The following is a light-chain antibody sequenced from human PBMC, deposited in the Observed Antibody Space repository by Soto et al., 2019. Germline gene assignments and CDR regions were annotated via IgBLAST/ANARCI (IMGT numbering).Light chain of an antibody. Sequence: DIQMTQSPSTLSASVIYRVTITCRASQSISSWLSWYQQEPGKPPKLLIYKASSLESGVPSRFSGSGSGTEFTLTISSLQPDDFATYYCQPYNSYSRTFGQGTKVDIK. J-gene: IGKJ1*01. CDR3: QPYNSYSRT. CDR2: KAS. V-gene: IGKV1-5*03. CDR1: QSISSW.